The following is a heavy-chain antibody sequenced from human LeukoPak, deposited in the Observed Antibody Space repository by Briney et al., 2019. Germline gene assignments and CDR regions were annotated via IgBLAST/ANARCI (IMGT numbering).Heavy chain of an antibody. CDR3: ARRRGSYCFDY. CDR1: GFSFSDYD. V-gene: IGHV3-21*01. Sequence: GGSLRLSCSASGFSFSDYDMNWFRQAPGKGLEWISSISGRSSHVYYGDSVKGRFTISRDNAKNSLYLQMNSLRAEDMAVYYCARRRGSYCFDYWGQGTLVTVSS. J-gene: IGHJ4*02. CDR2: ISGRSSHV. D-gene: IGHD1-26*01.